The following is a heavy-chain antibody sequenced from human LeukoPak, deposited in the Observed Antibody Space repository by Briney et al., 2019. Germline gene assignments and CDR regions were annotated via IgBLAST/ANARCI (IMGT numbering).Heavy chain of an antibody. CDR3: AKVRLSGSYYFDY. V-gene: IGHV3-23*01. J-gene: IGHJ4*02. CDR2: ISGSGGST. D-gene: IGHD1-26*01. Sequence: GGSLRLPCAASGFTFSSYAMSWVRQAPGKGLEWVSAISGSGGSTYYADSAKGRFTISRDNSKNTLYLQMNSLRAEDTAVYYCAKVRLSGSYYFDYWGQGTLVTVSS. CDR1: GFTFSSYA.